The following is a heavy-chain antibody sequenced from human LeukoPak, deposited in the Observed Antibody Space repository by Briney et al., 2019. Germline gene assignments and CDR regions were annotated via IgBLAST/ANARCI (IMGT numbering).Heavy chain of an antibody. V-gene: IGHV4-34*01. CDR1: GGSFSGYY. D-gene: IGHD3-10*01. CDR3: ARALYYYGSGSYLY. Sequence: SETLSLTCAVYGGSFSGYYWSWIRQPPGKGLEWIGEINHSGSTNYNPSLKSRVTISVDTSKNRFSLKLSSVTAADTAVYYCARALYYYGSGSYLYWGQGTLVTVSS. CDR2: INHSGST. J-gene: IGHJ4*02.